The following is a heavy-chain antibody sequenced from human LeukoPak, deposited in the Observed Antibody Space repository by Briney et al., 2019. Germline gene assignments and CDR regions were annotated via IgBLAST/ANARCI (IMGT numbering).Heavy chain of an antibody. CDR3: ARSDLMAYYFDY. Sequence: GESLRISCKGSGYSFTSYWIGWVRQMPGKGLEWMGIIYPGDSDTRYSPSFQGQVTISADKSISTAYLQWRSLKASDTAIYYCARSDLMAYYFDYWGQGTLVTVSS. J-gene: IGHJ4*02. D-gene: IGHD3-10*01. CDR1: GYSFTSYW. CDR2: IYPGDSDT. V-gene: IGHV5-51*01.